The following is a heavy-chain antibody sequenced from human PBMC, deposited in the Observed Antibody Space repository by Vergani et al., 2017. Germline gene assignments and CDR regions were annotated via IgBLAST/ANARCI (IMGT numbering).Heavy chain of an antibody. J-gene: IGHJ6*02. CDR3: ARVGSSWYNGDYYYGMDV. CDR1: GYTFTSYG. CDR2: ISAYNGNT. V-gene: IGHV1-18*01. Sequence: QVQLVQSGAEVKKPGASVKVSCKASGYTFTSYGISWVRQAPGQGLEWMGWISAYNGNTNYAQKLQGRVTMTTDTSTSTAYMVLRSLRSDDTAVYYCARVGSSWYNGDYYYGMDVWGQGTTVTVSS. D-gene: IGHD6-13*01.